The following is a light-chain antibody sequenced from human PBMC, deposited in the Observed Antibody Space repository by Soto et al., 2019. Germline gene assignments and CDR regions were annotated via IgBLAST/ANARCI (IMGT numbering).Light chain of an antibody. CDR1: SSNIGSNT. Sequence: QSVLTQPPSASGNPGQRVTISCSGSSSNIGSNTVNWYQQLPGTAPKLLIFSNNQRPSVVPDRFSGSKSGTSASLAISGLQSEDEADYYCAAWDDSLNGHAVFGGGTQLTVL. J-gene: IGLJ7*01. CDR2: SNN. V-gene: IGLV1-44*01. CDR3: AAWDDSLNGHAV.